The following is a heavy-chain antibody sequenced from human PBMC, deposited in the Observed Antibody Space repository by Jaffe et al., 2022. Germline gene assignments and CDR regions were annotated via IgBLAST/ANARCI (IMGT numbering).Heavy chain of an antibody. CDR2: INHSGST. D-gene: IGHD3-10*01. J-gene: IGHJ6*03. Sequence: QVQLQQWGAGLLKPSETLSLTCAVYGGSFSGYYWSWIRQPPGKGLEWIGEINHSGSTNYNPSLKSRVTISVDTSKNQFSLKLSSVTAADTAVYYCARAWYYYGSGRFYYYMDVWGKGTTVTVSS. CDR3: ARAWYYYGSGRFYYYMDV. V-gene: IGHV4-34*01. CDR1: GGSFSGYY.